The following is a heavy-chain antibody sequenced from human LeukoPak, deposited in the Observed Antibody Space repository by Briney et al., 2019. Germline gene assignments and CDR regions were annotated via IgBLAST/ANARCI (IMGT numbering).Heavy chain of an antibody. CDR1: GFTFSSYG. D-gene: IGHD2-2*01. V-gene: IGHV3-30*18. CDR3: AKDCYGYAFDI. Sequence: PGGSLRLSCAASGFTFSSYGMHWVRQAPGKGLEWVAVISYDGSNKYYADSVKGRFTISRDSSKNTLYLQMNSLRAEDTAVYYCAKDCYGYAFDIWGQGTMVTVFS. J-gene: IGHJ3*02. CDR2: ISYDGSNK.